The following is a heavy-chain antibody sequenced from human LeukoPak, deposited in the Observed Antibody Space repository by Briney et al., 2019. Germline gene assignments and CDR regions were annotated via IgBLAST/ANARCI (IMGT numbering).Heavy chain of an antibody. D-gene: IGHD3-10*01. CDR1: GFTFSSYG. J-gene: IGHJ4*02. V-gene: IGHV3-30*03. Sequence: GGSLRLSCAASGFTFSSYGMHWVRQAPGKGLEWVAVISYDGSNKYYADSVKGRFTISRDNSKNTLYLQMNSLRAEDTAVYYCARSMTGSGSYYPYFDYWGQGTLVTVSS. CDR2: ISYDGSNK. CDR3: ARSMTGSGSYYPYFDY.